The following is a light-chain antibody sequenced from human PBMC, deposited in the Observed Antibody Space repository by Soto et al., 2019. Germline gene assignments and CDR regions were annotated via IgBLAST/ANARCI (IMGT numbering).Light chain of an antibody. Sequence: QSVLTQPAYVSGSPGQSITISCTGTSRDVGGYNYVSWYQQHPGKAPELMIHDVSNRPSGVSNRFSGSKSGNTASLTISGLQAEDEAEYYCISYTSSSLYVFGTGTKVTVL. J-gene: IGLJ1*01. CDR1: SRDVGGYNY. V-gene: IGLV2-14*01. CDR2: DVS. CDR3: ISYTSSSLYV.